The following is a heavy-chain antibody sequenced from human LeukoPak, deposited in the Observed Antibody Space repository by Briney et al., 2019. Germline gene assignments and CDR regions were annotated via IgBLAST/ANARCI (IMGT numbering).Heavy chain of an antibody. D-gene: IGHD3-22*01. Sequence: GGSLRLSCAASGFTFSDYYMSWIRQAPGKGLEWVSYISRNGSTIYYADSVKGRFTISRDNAKNSLYLQMNTLRAEDTAVYYCARGTYYYDSTGYELYYWGQGSLVTVSS. V-gene: IGHV3-11*01. J-gene: IGHJ4*02. CDR2: ISRNGSTI. CDR3: ARGTYYYDSTGYELYY. CDR1: GFTFSDYY.